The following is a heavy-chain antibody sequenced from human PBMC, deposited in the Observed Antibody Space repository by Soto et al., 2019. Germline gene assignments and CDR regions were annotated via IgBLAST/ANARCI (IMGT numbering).Heavy chain of an antibody. J-gene: IGHJ4*02. CDR3: AKCGVRGVAYFDY. Sequence: GGTLRLSCAASGFTFSSYAVSWVRQAPGKGLEWVSAISGSGGSTYYADSVKGRFTISRDNSKNTLYLQMNSLRAEDTAVYYCAKCGVRGVAYFDYSGQGTLVTVSS. V-gene: IGHV3-23*01. CDR2: ISGSGGST. D-gene: IGHD3-10*01. CDR1: GFTFSSYA.